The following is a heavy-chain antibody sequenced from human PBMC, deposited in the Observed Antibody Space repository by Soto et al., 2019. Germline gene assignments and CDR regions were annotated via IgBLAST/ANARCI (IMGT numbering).Heavy chain of an antibody. CDR3: ARAQRIQLWASGMDV. CDR1: GGTLSSYV. CDR2: IVPVFGTV. Sequence: GASVKVSCKAYGGTLSSYVISWVRQAPGRGREWMGGIVPVFGTVDYSQMVQGRVTITADESTTTDYMELRSLRSEDAAVYYCARAQRIQLWASGMDVWGQVSTVTVYS. D-gene: IGHD5-18*01. V-gene: IGHV1-69*13. J-gene: IGHJ6*01.